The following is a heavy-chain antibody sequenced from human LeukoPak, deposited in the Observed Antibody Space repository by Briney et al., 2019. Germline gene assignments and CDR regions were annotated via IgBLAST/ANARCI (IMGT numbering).Heavy chain of an antibody. Sequence: GGSLRLSCAASGFTFSSFWMSWVRQAPGKGLEWVANIKQDGSEKYYVDSVKGRFTISRDNAKNSLYLQMNSLRAKDTALYYCARGYIVHDYWGQGTLVTVSS. CDR2: IKQDGSEK. V-gene: IGHV3-7*01. CDR1: GFTFSSFW. CDR3: ARGYIVHDY. D-gene: IGHD1-14*01. J-gene: IGHJ4*02.